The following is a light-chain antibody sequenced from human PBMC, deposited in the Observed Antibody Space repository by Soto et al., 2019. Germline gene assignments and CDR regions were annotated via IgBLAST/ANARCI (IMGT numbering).Light chain of an antibody. CDR1: SSDVGGYNY. V-gene: IGLV2-8*01. Sequence: QSVLTQPPSASGSPGQSVTISCTGTSSDVGGYNYVSWYQQHPGKAPKLMIYEVSKRPSGVPDRFSGSKSGNTASLTVSGLQAEDEADYYCSSYAGSKNPYVSGTGTKVTVL. CDR3: SSYAGSKNPYV. CDR2: EVS. J-gene: IGLJ1*01.